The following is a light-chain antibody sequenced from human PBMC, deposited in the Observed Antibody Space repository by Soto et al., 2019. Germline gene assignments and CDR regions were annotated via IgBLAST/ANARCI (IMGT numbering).Light chain of an antibody. CDR1: SSDVGGYNY. V-gene: IGLV2-14*01. J-gene: IGLJ3*02. CDR3: LSYTTSSTLV. CDR2: EVS. Sequence: QSALTQPASVSGSPGQSITISCTGTSSDVGGYNYVSWYQQHPAKAPKLMIYEVSNRPSGVSHRFSGSKSGNTAYLTISGLQTEDEADYYCLSYTTSSTLVFGGGTKLTVL.